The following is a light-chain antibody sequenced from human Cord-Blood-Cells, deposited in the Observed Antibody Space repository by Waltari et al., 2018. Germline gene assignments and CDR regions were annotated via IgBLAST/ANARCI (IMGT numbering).Light chain of an antibody. Sequence: EIVLTQSPGTLSLSPGERATLSCRASQCVSSSYLAWYQQKPGQAPRLLIYGASSRATGIPDRFSGSGSGTDFTLTISRLEPEDFAVYYCQQYGSSPYTFGQGTKLEIE. CDR2: GAS. CDR3: QQYGSSPYT. V-gene: IGKV3-20*01. J-gene: IGKJ2*01. CDR1: QCVSSSY.